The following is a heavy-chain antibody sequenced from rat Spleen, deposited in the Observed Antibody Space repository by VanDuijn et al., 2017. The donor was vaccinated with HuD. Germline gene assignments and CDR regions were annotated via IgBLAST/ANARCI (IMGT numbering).Heavy chain of an antibody. D-gene: IGHD1-11*01. Sequence: EVQLVESGGGLVQPGRSLKLSCAASGFTFSDYGMAWVRQAPTKGLEWVASITNTGGNLYYPDSMKGRFTISRDNAQNTLYLQMDSLRSEDTATYYCARPTEGIAWFVYWGQGTLVTVSS. CDR1: GFTFSDYG. CDR2: ITNTGGNL. V-gene: IGHV5S13*01. CDR3: ARPTEGIAWFVY. J-gene: IGHJ3*01.